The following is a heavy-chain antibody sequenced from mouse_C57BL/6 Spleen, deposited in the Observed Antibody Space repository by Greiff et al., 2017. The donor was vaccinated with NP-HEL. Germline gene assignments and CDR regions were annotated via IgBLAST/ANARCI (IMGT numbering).Heavy chain of an antibody. J-gene: IGHJ2*01. CDR1: GSTFTAYW. CDR3: ARAYYYGSSYDYFDY. D-gene: IGHD1-1*01. CDR2: IYPSDSET. Sequence: QVQLQQPGAELVRPGSSVKLSCKASGSTFTAYWMDWVRQRPDKGLEWIGTIYPSDSETHYNQKFKDKATLTVDKSSSTAYMQLSSLTSEDSAVYYCARAYYYGSSYDYFDYWGQGTTLTVSS. V-gene: IGHV1-61*01.